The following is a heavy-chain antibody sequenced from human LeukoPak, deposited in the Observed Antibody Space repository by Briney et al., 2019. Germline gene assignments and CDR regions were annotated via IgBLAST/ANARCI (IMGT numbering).Heavy chain of an antibody. Sequence: SETLSLTCTVSGGSISSSSYYWGWIRQPPGKGLEWIGSIYYSGSTYYNPSLKSRVTISVDTPQNQFSLRLSSVTAADTAVYYCTRNNWFDPWGQGTLVTVSS. CDR2: IYYSGST. CDR3: TRNNWFDP. CDR1: GGSISSSSYY. J-gene: IGHJ5*02. V-gene: IGHV4-39*07.